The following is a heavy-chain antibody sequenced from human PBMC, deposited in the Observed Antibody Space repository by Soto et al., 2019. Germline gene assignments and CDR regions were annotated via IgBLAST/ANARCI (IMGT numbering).Heavy chain of an antibody. J-gene: IGHJ6*03. D-gene: IGHD6-19*01. CDR1: GGSISSYY. V-gene: IGHV4-59*01. Sequence: SETLSLTCTVSGGSISSYYWSWIRQPPGKGLEWIGYIYYSGSTNYNPSLKSRVTISVDTSKNQFSLKLSSVTAADTAVYYCAGASVAGAYSYSYMDAWGK. CDR2: IYYSGST. CDR3: AGASVAGAYSYSYMDA.